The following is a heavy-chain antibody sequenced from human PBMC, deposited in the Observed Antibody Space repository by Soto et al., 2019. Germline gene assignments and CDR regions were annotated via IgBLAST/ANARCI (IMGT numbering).Heavy chain of an antibody. V-gene: IGHV3-33*01. Sequence: QVQLVESGGGVVQPGRSLRLSCAASGFTFSSYGMHWVRQAPGKGLEWVAVIWNDGSNKYNADSVKGRFTISRDNSKNPLYLQMNSLRAEDTAVYYCAREFWSGPFDYWGQGTLVTVSS. D-gene: IGHD3-3*01. CDR3: AREFWSGPFDY. CDR2: IWNDGSNK. J-gene: IGHJ4*02. CDR1: GFTFSSYG.